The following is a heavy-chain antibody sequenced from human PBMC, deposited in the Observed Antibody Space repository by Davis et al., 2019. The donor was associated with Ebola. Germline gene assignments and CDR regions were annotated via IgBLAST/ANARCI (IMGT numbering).Heavy chain of an antibody. CDR2: IYSNGIT. D-gene: IGHD1-26*01. J-gene: IGHJ5*02. Sequence: PSETLSLTCTVSGDSISNFYCTWIRQPAGKGLEWIGRIYSNGITNYSPSLKSRLTMSVDTSKNQFSLKVTSVTAADTAVYYCARGGVGGIPFDPWGQGALVTVSS. CDR1: GDSISNFY. V-gene: IGHV4-4*07. CDR3: ARGGVGGIPFDP.